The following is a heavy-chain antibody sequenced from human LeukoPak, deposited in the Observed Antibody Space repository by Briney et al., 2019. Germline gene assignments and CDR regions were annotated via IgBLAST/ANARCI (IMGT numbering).Heavy chain of an antibody. CDR1: GFTFSSYG. D-gene: IGHD3-22*01. Sequence: GRSLRLSCAASGFTFSSYGMQWVRQAPGKGLEWVAFIQYDGSNKYYADSVKGRFTISRDNAKNSLYLQMNSLRAEDTALYYCAKDFSSGYYYFDYWGQGTLVTVSS. V-gene: IGHV3-30*18. CDR2: IQYDGSNK. CDR3: AKDFSSGYYYFDY. J-gene: IGHJ4*02.